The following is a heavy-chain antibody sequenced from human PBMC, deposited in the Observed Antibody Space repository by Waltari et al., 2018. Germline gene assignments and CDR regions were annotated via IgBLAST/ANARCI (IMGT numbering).Heavy chain of an antibody. J-gene: IGHJ4*02. CDR2: IRREPYNYAT. Sequence: EVQVVESGGGLVQPGGSLKLSCATSGFSSSGSSIPWVRQTSGKGLEWVGRIRREPYNYATAYSASVKGRFTISRDDSKNTAFLQMNSLMTEDTAVYYCSGGEVTGTDFWGQGTLVTVSS. CDR3: SGGEVTGTDF. CDR1: GFSSSGSS. V-gene: IGHV3-73*01. D-gene: IGHD6-19*01.